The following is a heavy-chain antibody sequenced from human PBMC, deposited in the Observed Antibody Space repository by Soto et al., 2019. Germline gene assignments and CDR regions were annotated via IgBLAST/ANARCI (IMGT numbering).Heavy chain of an antibody. V-gene: IGHV1-18*01. J-gene: IGHJ4*02. CDR2: ISAYNGNT. CDR1: GYTFITYG. Sequence: QVHLVQSGPEVKKPGASVKVSCKASGYTFITYGFTWVRQAPGQGLEWMGWISAYNGNTNYAQKFQGRVTMTTDTSTNTASMELRSLTSVDTAVYFCARGQFGDLDYWGQGTLVTVSS. CDR3: ARGQFGDLDY. D-gene: IGHD4-17*01.